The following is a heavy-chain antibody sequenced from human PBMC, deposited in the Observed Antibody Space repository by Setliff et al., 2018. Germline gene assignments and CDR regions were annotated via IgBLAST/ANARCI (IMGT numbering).Heavy chain of an antibody. J-gene: IGHJ6*03. CDR1: GYSFTVFG. V-gene: IGHV1-69*05. CDR2: TIPIFGTT. CDR3: AREGVDTRSSTDYRYYMDV. D-gene: IGHD5-18*01. Sequence: WASVKVSCKTSGYSFTVFGISWVRQAPGQGLEWMGGTIPIFGTTDYAQKFQGRVTIITDESTSTAFMQLSSLRSEDTAVYYCAREGVDTRSSTDYRYYMDVWGKGTTVTVSS.